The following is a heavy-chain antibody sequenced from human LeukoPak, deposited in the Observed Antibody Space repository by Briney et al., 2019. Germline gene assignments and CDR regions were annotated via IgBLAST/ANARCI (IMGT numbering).Heavy chain of an antibody. CDR1: GFTFSSYG. V-gene: IGHV3-33*01. Sequence: GRSLRLSCAAPGFTFSSYGMHWVRQAPGKGLEWVAVIWYDGSNKYYADSVKGRFTISRDNSKNTLYLQMNSLRAEDTAVYYCARDNIVVVPAAPSHWFDPWGQGTLVTVSS. CDR2: IWYDGSNK. CDR3: ARDNIVVVPAAPSHWFDP. J-gene: IGHJ5*02. D-gene: IGHD2-2*01.